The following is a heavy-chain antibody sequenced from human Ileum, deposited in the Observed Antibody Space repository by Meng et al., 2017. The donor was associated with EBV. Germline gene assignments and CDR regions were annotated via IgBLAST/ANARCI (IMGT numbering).Heavy chain of an antibody. CDR1: GGSITSYSYY. CDR3: ARRDTAWFDP. Sequence: HLHFQKPDPGLVKPSGTLSLTCSFSGGSITSYSYYWGWIRQPPGKGLEWIATIYHTGSTYYNPSLKSRVTISVDTSKNEFSLKVTSVTAADTALYYCARRDTAWFDPWGRGTLVTVSS. D-gene: IGHD2-21*02. CDR2: IYHTGST. J-gene: IGHJ5*02. V-gene: IGHV4-39*01.